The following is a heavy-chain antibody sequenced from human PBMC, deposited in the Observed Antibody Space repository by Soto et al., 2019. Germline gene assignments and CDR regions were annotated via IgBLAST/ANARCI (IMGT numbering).Heavy chain of an antibody. V-gene: IGHV3-53*01. J-gene: IGHJ4*02. D-gene: IGHD3-10*01. Sequence: GGSLRLSCAGSGFTVSSGYMSWVRQAPGMGLEWVSVILSGGDTYYADSVKGRFTVSRDNTQNTVYLQMNSLRGEDTATYYCARGYWRFGESYYFDYWGQGSLVTVSS. CDR3: ARGYWRFGESYYFDY. CDR2: ILSGGDT. CDR1: GFTVSSGY.